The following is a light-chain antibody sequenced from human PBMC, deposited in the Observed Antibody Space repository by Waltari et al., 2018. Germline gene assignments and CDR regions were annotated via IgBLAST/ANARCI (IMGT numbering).Light chain of an antibody. CDR2: DAS. CDR1: QSVSSY. J-gene: IGKJ3*01. Sequence: EIVLTQSPVTLSLSPGDSATLSCRASQSVSSYLAWYQQKPGQAPRLLICDASNRASGIPARFSGSGSGTDVTLTISSLEPEDFAVYYCQQLDNWPPVGTFGPGTKVEIK. V-gene: IGKV3-11*01. CDR3: QQLDNWPPVGT.